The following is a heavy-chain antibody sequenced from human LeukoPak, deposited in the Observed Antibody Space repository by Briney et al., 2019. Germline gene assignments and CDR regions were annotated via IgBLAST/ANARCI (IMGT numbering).Heavy chain of an antibody. Sequence: RGSLRLSCVGSGLTFSNHAMHWVRQVPGKGLEWVAVISYDGRNKYYADSVKGRFTISRDNSKNTLYLQMNSLRAEDTAVYYCGRPYYYDSSGPIEWGQGTLVTVSS. D-gene: IGHD3-22*01. CDR1: GLTFSNHA. V-gene: IGHV3-30*04. J-gene: IGHJ4*02. CDR2: ISYDGRNK. CDR3: GRPYYYDSSGPIE.